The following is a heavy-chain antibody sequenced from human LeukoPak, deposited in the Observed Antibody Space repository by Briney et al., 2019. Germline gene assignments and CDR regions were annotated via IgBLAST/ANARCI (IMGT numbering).Heavy chain of an antibody. CDR1: GGSISSYY. CDR3: ARSVAGLYYFDY. CDR2: IYYSGST. J-gene: IGHJ4*02. Sequence: SETLSLTCTVSGGSISSYYWSWIRQPPGKGLEWIGYIYYSGSTNYNPSLKSRVTISVDTSKNQFSLKLSSVTAADTAVYCCARSVAGLYYFDYWGQGTLVTVSS. D-gene: IGHD6-19*01. V-gene: IGHV4-59*01.